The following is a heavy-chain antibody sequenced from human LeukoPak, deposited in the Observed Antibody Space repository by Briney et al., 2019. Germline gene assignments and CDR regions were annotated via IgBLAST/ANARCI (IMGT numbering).Heavy chain of an antibody. CDR1: GASISGNHW. J-gene: IGHJ3*02. D-gene: IGHD5-12*01. V-gene: IGHV4-4*02. CDR3: ARDISSGYDGSDTFDI. CDR2: VYHTGST. Sequence: PSETLSLTCAVSGASISGNHWWSWVRQSPGKGLEWIGEVYHTGSTDYNPSLKSRVAISLDTSKNQFSLNLGSVTAADTAVYYCARDISSGYDGSDTFDIWGQGTMVTVSS.